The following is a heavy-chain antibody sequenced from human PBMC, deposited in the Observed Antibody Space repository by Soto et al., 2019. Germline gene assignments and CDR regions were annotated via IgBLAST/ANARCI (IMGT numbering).Heavy chain of an antibody. J-gene: IGHJ4*02. Sequence: EVQLVESGGGLIQPGGSLKLSCAASGFTVGNNYMSWVRQAPGKGLEWVSLIYSTGTTKYADSVKGRFTVSRDHAKNTLYLQMNSLRAEDTAVYYCAKDGRGSGSHYNSFGYWGQGTLVTVS. D-gene: IGHD3-10*01. CDR3: AKDGRGSGSHYNSFGY. CDR1: GFTVGNNY. CDR2: IYSTGTT. V-gene: IGHV3-53*01.